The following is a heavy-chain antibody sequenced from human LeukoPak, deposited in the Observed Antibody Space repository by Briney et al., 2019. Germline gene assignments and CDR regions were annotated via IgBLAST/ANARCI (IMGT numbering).Heavy chain of an antibody. CDR3: AAASSGSYFLHYYYYGMDV. V-gene: IGHV1-58*02. Sequence: SVTVSCKASGFTFTSSAMQWVRQARGQRLEWIGWIFVGSGNTNYAQKFQERVTITRDMSTSTAYMELSSLRSEDTAVYYCAAASSGSYFLHYYYYGMDVWGQGTTVTVSS. D-gene: IGHD1-26*01. J-gene: IGHJ6*02. CDR1: GFTFTSSA. CDR2: IFVGSGNT.